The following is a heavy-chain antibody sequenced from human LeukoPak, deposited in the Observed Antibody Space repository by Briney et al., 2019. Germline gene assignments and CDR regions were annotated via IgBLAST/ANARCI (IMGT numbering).Heavy chain of an antibody. CDR2: IYHSGST. D-gene: IGHD3-10*01. J-gene: IGHJ4*02. V-gene: IGHV4-38-2*02. CDR1: GYSISSGYY. Sequence: SETLSLTCAVSGYSISSGYYWGWIRQPPGKGLEWIGSIYHSGSTYYNPSLKSRVTISVDTSKNQFSLKLSSVTAADTAVYYCARDFWSLAGPLLWFGELSDYWGQGTLVTVSS. CDR3: ARDFWSLAGPLLWFGELSDY.